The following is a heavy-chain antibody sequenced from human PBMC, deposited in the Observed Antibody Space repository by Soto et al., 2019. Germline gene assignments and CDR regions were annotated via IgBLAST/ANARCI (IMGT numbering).Heavy chain of an antibody. Sequence: EVQLVESGGGLVKPGGSLRLSCAASGFTFNNAWMSWVRQAPGKGLEWVGRIRSKSDGGTTDYAAPVKGRFTISRDYSKDTLYLQMNSLKTEDAAVYYCTTERDRLLWFGEKGYYYYYMAVWGKGTTVTVSS. CDR2: IRSKSDGGTT. CDR3: TTERDRLLWFGEKGYYYYYMAV. J-gene: IGHJ6*03. CDR1: GFTFNNAW. V-gene: IGHV3-15*01. D-gene: IGHD3-10*01.